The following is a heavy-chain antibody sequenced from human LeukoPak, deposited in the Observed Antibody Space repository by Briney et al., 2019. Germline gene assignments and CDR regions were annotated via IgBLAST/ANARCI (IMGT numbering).Heavy chain of an antibody. CDR1: GFTFSSYG. CDR3: AKDAIGWLYYFDY. D-gene: IGHD3-22*01. J-gene: IGHJ4*02. V-gene: IGHV3-30*02. CDR2: IRYDGSNK. Sequence: PGGSLRLSCAASGFTFSSYGMHWVRQAPGKGLEWVAFIRYDGSNKYYADSVKGRFTISRDNSKNTLYLQMNSLRAEDTAVYYCAKDAIGWLYYFDYWGQGTLVTVSS.